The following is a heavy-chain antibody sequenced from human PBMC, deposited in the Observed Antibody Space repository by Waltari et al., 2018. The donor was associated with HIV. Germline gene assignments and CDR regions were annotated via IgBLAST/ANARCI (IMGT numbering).Heavy chain of an antibody. D-gene: IGHD3-16*01. CDR2: MFYSGST. J-gene: IGHJ5*02. CDR1: GGSITTSTYY. CDR3: ARHGGNLGPFRS. Sequence: QLQLQESGPGLVKPSETLSLTCTVSGGSITTSTYYWGWIRQPPGKGLEWIGSMFYSGSTDYNPSLKSRVTISADTSKNQFSLKLSSVTAADSAVYYCARHGGNLGPFRSWGQGTLVTVSS. V-gene: IGHV4-39*01.